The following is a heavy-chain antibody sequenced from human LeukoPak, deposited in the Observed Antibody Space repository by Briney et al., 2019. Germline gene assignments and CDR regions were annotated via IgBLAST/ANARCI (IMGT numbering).Heavy chain of an antibody. CDR1: GFTLSSYA. CDR3: AKCLWLLLPPFDY. V-gene: IGHV3-23*01. D-gene: IGHD3-22*01. CDR2: ISGSGGST. J-gene: IGHJ4*02. Sequence: GGSLRLSCAASGFTLSSYAMSWVRQASGKGLEWVSAISGSGGSTYYADSVKGRFTISRDNSKNTLYLQMNSLRAEDTAVYYCAKCLWLLLPPFDYWGQGTLVTVSS.